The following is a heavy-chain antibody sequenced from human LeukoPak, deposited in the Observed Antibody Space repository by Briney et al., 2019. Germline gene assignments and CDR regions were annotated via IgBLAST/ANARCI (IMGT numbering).Heavy chain of an antibody. CDR2: ISAYNGNT. D-gene: IGHD3-22*01. CDR3: ARGFPPRIYYDSSGYYSYYFDY. V-gene: IGHV1-18*01. J-gene: IGHJ4*02. Sequence: ASVKVSCKASGYTFSSYGISWVRQAPGQGLEWMGWISAYNGNTKYAQKLQGRVTMTTDTSTSTAYMELRGLRSDDTAVYYCARGFPPRIYYDSSGYYSYYFDYWGQGTLVTVSS. CDR1: GYTFSSYG.